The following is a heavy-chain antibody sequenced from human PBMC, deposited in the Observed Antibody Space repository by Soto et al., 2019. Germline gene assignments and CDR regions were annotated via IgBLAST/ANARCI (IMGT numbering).Heavy chain of an antibody. CDR3: ARRWIYFCCTICLRDYYYGMDV. D-gene: IGHD2-2*01. CDR1: GGSISSSSYY. Sequence: SETLSLTCTASGGSISSSSYYWGWIRQPPGKGLESPGSITYSWRTYSNPFHKRRDTITVDTSKKQYTQKMSSVTAADTAEYYCARRWIYFCCTICLRDYYYGMDVWGQGTTVTVSS. V-gene: IGHV4-39*01. CDR2: ITYSWRT. J-gene: IGHJ6*02.